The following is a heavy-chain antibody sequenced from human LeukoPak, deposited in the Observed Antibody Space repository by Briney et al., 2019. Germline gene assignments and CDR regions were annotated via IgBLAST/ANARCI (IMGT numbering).Heavy chain of an antibody. Sequence: QAGGSLRLSCTASGFTFGEYAMSWFRQAPGKGLEWVGFIISMAYGGTIEYAASVKGRFTISRDDSKSIAYLQMNSLKTEDTAVYYCTRDQTPYYWGQGTLVTVSS. CDR1: GFTFGEYA. CDR3: TRDQTPYY. V-gene: IGHV3-49*03. J-gene: IGHJ4*02. CDR2: IISMAYGGTI.